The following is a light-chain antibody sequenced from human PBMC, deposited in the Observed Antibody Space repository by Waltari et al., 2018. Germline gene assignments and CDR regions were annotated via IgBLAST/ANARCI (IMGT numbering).Light chain of an antibody. CDR1: NIGSKR. Sequence: SYVLTQPPSVSVAPGKTARITCGGRNIGSKRVHWYHQKPGQAPVLVIYYDTDRPSGSHGRVYGAKAGNTATRTIRRVEAGDRADYYCQVWCSSRDHVVCGGGTKLTVL. J-gene: IGLJ3*02. CDR2: YDT. CDR3: QVWCSSRDHVV. V-gene: IGLV3-21*04.